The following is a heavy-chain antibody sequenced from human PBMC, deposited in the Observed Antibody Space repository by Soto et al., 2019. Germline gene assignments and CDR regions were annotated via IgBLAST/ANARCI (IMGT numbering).Heavy chain of an antibody. V-gene: IGHV4-39*01. D-gene: IGHD4-4*01. Sequence: QLQLQESGPGLVKPSETLSLTCTVSGGSISSSSDYWGWIRQPPGKGLECIGSIYYSGSTYYNPSLKSRVTISGDTSKNQFSLKLSSVTASDTAVYYCARLPSDYSLYYFDYWGQGTLVTVSS. CDR1: GGSISSSSDY. CDR2: IYYSGST. J-gene: IGHJ4*02. CDR3: ARLPSDYSLYYFDY.